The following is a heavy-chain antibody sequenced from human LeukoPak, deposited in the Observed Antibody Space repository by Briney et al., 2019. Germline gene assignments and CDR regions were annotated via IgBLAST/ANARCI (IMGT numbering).Heavy chain of an antibody. CDR2: ISGSGGST. J-gene: IGHJ4*02. V-gene: IGHV3-23*01. CDR3: AKSSDFWSGYLDY. CDR1: GFTFSSYA. Sequence: GGSLRLSCAASGFTFSSYAMSWVRQSPGKGLEWVSAISGSGGSTYYADSVKGRFTISRDNSKNTLYLQMNSLRAEDTAVYYCAKSSDFWSGYLDYWGQGTLVTVSS. D-gene: IGHD3-3*01.